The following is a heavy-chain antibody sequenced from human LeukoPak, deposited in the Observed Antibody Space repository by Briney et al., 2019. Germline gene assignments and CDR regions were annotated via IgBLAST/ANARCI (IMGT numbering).Heavy chain of an antibody. V-gene: IGHV1-3*01. D-gene: IGHD6-19*01. CDR3: ARNIAVAGLLYYYYGMDL. CDR1: GYTFTSYA. J-gene: IGHJ6*02. CDR2: INAGNGNT. Sequence: ASVKVSCKASGYTFTSYAMHWVRQAPGQRLEWMGWINAGNGNTKYSQKFQGRVTITRDTSASTAYMELSSLRSEGTAVYYCARNIAVAGLLYYYYGMDLWGQGTTVTVSS.